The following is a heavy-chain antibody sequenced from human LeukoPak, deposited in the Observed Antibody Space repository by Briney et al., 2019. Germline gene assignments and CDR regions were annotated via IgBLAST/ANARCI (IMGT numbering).Heavy chain of an antibody. CDR2: ISGSGGST. CDR1: GFSLKNVR. D-gene: IGHD6-6*01. V-gene: IGHV3-23*01. J-gene: IGHJ4*02. CDR3: AKCRSSSSRYFDY. Sequence: GGSLRLSCAASGFSLKNVRINWVRQGPGKGLEWVSAISGSGGSTYYADSVKGRFTISRDNSKNTLYLQRNSLRAEDTAVYYCAKCRSSSSRYFDYWGQGTLVTVSS.